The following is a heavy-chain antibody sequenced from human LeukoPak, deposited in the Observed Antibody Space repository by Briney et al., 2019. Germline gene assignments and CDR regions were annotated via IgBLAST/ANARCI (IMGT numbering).Heavy chain of an antibody. CDR1: GFTFSSYS. D-gene: IGHD2-8*01. CDR2: ISSSSSYI. Sequence: PGGSLRLSCAASGFTFSSYSMNWVRQAPGRGLEWVSSISSSSSYIYYADSVKGRFTISRDNAKNSLHLQMNSLRAEDTAVNYCARGLGYCTNGVCPYFDYWGQGTLVTVSS. V-gene: IGHV3-21*01. J-gene: IGHJ4*02. CDR3: ARGLGYCTNGVCPYFDY.